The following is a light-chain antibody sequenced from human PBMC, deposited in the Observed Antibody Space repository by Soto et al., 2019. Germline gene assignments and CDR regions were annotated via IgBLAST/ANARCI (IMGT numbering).Light chain of an antibody. J-gene: IGLJ1*01. CDR1: SSDINTSRY. CDR3: TSPTPGSLYV. CDR2: EVS. Sequence: QSVLTQPASVSGSPGQSITISCIGASSDINTSRYVSWYQQHPGKAPKLLIYEVSIRPSGVSSRFSGSKSANTASLTISGLQAEDEADYFCTSPTPGSLYVFGTGTKVTVL. V-gene: IGLV2-14*01.